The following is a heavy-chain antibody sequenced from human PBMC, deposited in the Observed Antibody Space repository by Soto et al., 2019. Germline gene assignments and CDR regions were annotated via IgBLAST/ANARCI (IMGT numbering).Heavy chain of an antibody. CDR2: IYYSGST. D-gene: IGHD3-3*01. V-gene: IGHV4-30-4*01. CDR3: SRVGYDFWSGYYTGGGDWFDP. Sequence: QVQLQESGPGLVKPSQTLSLTCTVSGGSISSGDYYWSWIRQPPGKGLEWIGYIYYSGSTYFNPSLKSRVTISVDTSKNQFSLNLSSVTAADTAVYYCSRVGYDFWSGYYTGGGDWFDPWGQGTLVTVSS. J-gene: IGHJ5*01. CDR1: GGSISSGDYY.